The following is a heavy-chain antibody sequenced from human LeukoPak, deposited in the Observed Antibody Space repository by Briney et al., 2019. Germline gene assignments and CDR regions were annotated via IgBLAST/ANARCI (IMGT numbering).Heavy chain of an antibody. CDR1: GFTLSSYG. J-gene: IGHJ4*02. CDR2: ISGSGGSP. D-gene: IGHD6-13*01. Sequence: GGSLRLSCAASGFTLSSYGVSWVRQAPGKGLEWVSSISGSGGSPHYADSVKGRFTISRDNSRNTVYLQMNSLRGEDTAVYHCAKRMRYRNSWFFDFWGQGTLVTVSS. CDR3: AKRMRYRNSWFFDF. V-gene: IGHV3-23*01.